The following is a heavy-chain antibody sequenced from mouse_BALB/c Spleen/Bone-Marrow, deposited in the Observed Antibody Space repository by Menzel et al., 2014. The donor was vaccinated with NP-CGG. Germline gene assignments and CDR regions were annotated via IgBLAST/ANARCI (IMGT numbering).Heavy chain of an antibody. CDR2: IWGDGRT. CDR1: GFSLTDYG. CDR3: ARNYYDSSFYFDY. Sequence: QVQLQQSGPGLVAPSQSLSITCTVSGFSLTDYGVNWVRQPPGKGLEWLGMIWGDGRTDYNSALKSRLSIRKDNSKSQVFLKMNSLQTDDTARYYCARNYYDSSFYFDYWGQGTTLTVSS. V-gene: IGHV2-6-7*01. J-gene: IGHJ2*01. D-gene: IGHD1-1*01.